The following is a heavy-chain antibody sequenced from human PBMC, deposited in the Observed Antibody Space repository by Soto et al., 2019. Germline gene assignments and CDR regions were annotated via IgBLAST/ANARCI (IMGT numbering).Heavy chain of an antibody. D-gene: IGHD3-22*01. CDR3: ARELNTDSSAYYSFAY. Sequence: ASVKVSFKTSGYTFTAYGLAWLRQAPGQRPEWMGWVSTNDARTNYAHNFQGRVTMTTDKSTTTTYMELRSLTSDDTAVYYCARELNTDSSAYYSFAYWGQGTLVTVSS. CDR2: VSTNDART. V-gene: IGHV1-18*01. J-gene: IGHJ4*02. CDR1: GYTFTAYG.